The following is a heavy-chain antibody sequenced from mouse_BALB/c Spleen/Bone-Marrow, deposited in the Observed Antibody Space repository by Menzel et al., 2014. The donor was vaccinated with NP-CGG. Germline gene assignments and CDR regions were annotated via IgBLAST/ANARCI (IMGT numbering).Heavy chain of an antibody. D-gene: IGHD2-3*01. J-gene: IGHJ2*01. CDR3: ARHGYYGHFAY. CDR1: GFDFSRFW. Sequence: DVQLQESGGGLVQPGGSLKLSCAASGFDFSRFWMSWVRQAPGKGLEWIGEINPDSSTINYTPSLKDKFIISRDNAKNTLYLQMNKVRSEDTALYYCARHGYYGHFAYWGQGTTLTVSS. V-gene: IGHV4-1*02. CDR2: INPDSSTI.